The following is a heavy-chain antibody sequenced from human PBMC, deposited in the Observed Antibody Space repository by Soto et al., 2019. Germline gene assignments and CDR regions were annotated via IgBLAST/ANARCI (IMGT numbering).Heavy chain of an antibody. V-gene: IGHV1-18*01. J-gene: IGHJ4*02. CDR2: ISAYNGNT. D-gene: IGHD3-3*01. Sequence: ASVKVSCKASGYTFTSYGISWVRQAPGQGLEWMGWISAYNGNTNYAQKLQGRVTMTTDTSISTAYMELSSLRSDDTAVYYCARGNNYDFWSGYYLSPFDYWGQGTLVTVSS. CDR3: ARGNNYDFWSGYYLSPFDY. CDR1: GYTFTSYG.